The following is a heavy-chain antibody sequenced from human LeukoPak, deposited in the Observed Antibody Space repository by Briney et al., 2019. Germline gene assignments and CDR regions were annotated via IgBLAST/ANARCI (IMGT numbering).Heavy chain of an antibody. J-gene: IGHJ4*02. V-gene: IGHV4-39*01. CDR3: ARGRDGYNFLNRGEYYYFDY. Sequence: SETLSLTCTVSGGSISSSSYYWGWIRQPPGKGLEWIGSVYYSGSTYYNPSLKSRVTISVDTSKNQFSLKLSSVTAADTAVYYCARGRDGYNFLNRGEYYYFDYWGQGTLVTVSS. D-gene: IGHD5-24*01. CDR1: GGSISSSSYY. CDR2: VYYSGST.